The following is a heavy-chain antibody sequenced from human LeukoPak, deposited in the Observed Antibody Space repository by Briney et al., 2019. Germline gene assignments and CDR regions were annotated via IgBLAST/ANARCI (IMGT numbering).Heavy chain of an antibody. CDR3: AAMVKDRILTGYSIDY. J-gene: IGHJ4*02. V-gene: IGHV1-24*01. CDR2: FDPEDGET. D-gene: IGHD3-9*01. CDR1: GYTLTELS. Sequence: ASVKVSCKVSGYTLTELSMHWVRQAPGKGLEWMGGFDPEDGETIYAQKFQGRVTMTEDTSTDTAYMELSSLRSEDTAVYYCAAMVKDRILTGYSIDYWGQGTLVTVSS.